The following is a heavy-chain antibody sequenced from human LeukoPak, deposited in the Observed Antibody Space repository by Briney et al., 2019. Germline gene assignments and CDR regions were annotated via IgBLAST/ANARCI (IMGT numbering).Heavy chain of an antibody. CDR2: VKEDGSEK. J-gene: IGHJ4*01. Sequence: PGGSLRLSCAVSGYALRSDWMVWVRQAPGKGLEWVATVKEDGSEKDYVDSVKGRFTISADSARNSLYLQMNSLRPEDTALYYCAKNSGWLKLGGWGQGTLVTV. CDR3: AKNSGWLKLGG. V-gene: IGHV3-7*01. CDR1: GYALRSDW. D-gene: IGHD5-24*01.